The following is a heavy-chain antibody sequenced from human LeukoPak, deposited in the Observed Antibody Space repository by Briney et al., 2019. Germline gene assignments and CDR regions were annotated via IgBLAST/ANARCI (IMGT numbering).Heavy chain of an antibody. D-gene: IGHD1/OR15-1a*01. CDR1: GYTFTGYY. J-gene: IGHJ4*01. V-gene: IGHV1-2*02. CDR2: INPNSGGT. CDR3: ASSLTGTTLDY. Sequence: ASVKDSCKASGYTFTGYYLHWVRQAPGQGLEWMGWINPNSGGTNCAQKFQGRVTMTRDTSISTAYMELSSLRSDDTAVYYCASSLTGTTLDYWGQGTLVTVSS.